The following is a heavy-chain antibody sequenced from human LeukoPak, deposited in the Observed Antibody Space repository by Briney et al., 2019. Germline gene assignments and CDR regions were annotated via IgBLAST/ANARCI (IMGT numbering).Heavy chain of an antibody. J-gene: IGHJ4*02. CDR3: ARKAGRGYSYGSKAQIDY. CDR1: GFTFSSYE. CDR2: ISSSGSTI. Sequence: GGSLRLSCAASGFTFSSYEMNWVRQAPGKGLEWVSYISSSGSTIYYADSVKGRFTISRDNAKNSLYLQMNSLRAEDTAVYYCARKAGRGYSYGSKAQIDYWGQGTLVTVSS. D-gene: IGHD5-18*01. V-gene: IGHV3-48*03.